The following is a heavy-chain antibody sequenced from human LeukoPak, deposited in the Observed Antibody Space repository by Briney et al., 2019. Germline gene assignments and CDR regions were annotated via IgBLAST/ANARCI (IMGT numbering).Heavy chain of an antibody. CDR1: GGSISSSSYY. CDR2: IYYSGST. J-gene: IGHJ4*02. D-gene: IGHD6-13*01. Sequence: SETLSLTCTVSGGSISSSSYYWGWIRQPPGKGLEWIGSIYYSGSTYYYPSLKSRVTISVDTSKNQFSLKLSSVTAADTAVYYCARAWIAAAGTFLDYWGQGTLVTVSS. CDR3: ARAWIAAAGTFLDY. V-gene: IGHV4-39*07.